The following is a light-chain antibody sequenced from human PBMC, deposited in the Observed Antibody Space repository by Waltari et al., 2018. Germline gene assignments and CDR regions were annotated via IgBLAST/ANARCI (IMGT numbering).Light chain of an antibody. CDR3: NSRDSSGDLMV. CDR1: SLKNYF. J-gene: IGLJ2*01. V-gene: IGLV3-19*01. Sequence: SSEPTQDPAVSVALGQTVRITCQGDSLKNYFVSWYQKKPGQAPVVVINEKNNRPSGIPARFSASSSGNKASLTITGAQAEDEGDYYCNSRDSSGDLMVFGGGTKLTVL. CDR2: EKN.